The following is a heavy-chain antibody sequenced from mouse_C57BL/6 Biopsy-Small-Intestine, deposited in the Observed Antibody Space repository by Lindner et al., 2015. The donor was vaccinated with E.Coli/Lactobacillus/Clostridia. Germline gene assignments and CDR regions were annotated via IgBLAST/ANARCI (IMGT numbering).Heavy chain of an antibody. CDR1: GYTFTSFG. D-gene: IGHD1-1*01. V-gene: IGHV1-81*01. Sequence: VQLQESGVELARPGASVKLSCKASGYTFTSFGISWVKQRTGQGLEWIGDIYPRSGNTYSNEKFKGKASLTADKSSSTAYMELRSLTSEDSAVYFCAGHYYGSSPFDYWGQGTTLTVSS. CDR2: IYPRSGNT. CDR3: AGHYYGSSPFDY. J-gene: IGHJ2*01.